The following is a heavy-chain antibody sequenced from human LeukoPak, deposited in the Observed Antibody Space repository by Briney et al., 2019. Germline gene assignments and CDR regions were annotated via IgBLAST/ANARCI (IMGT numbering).Heavy chain of an antibody. CDR2: MNPNSGNT. CDR1: GYTFTSYD. J-gene: IGHJ6*03. D-gene: IGHD3-3*01. CDR3: ARGGRITIFGVARNTGPGARGNYYYYMDV. Sequence: ASVKVSCKASGYTFTSYDINWVRQATGQGPEWVGWMNPNSGNTGYAQKFQGRVTMTRNTSISTAYMELSSLRSEDTAVYYCARGGRITIFGVARNTGPGARGNYYYYMDVWGKGTMVTVSS. V-gene: IGHV1-8*01.